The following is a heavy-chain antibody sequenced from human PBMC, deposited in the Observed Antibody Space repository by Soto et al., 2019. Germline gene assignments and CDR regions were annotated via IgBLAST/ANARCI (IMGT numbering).Heavy chain of an antibody. CDR3: ARRIEMAGGGVDV. J-gene: IGHJ6*02. V-gene: IGHV6-1*01. Sequence: SPTLSLPCAISGDSVSSNSAAWNWIRQCPSRGLEWLGRTYYRSKWYNDYAVSVKSRLTIHPDTSKNQFSLQLNSVTPDDTAVYYCARRIEMAGGGVDVWGQGTTVTVSS. CDR1: GDSVSSNSAA. CDR2: TYYRSKWYN.